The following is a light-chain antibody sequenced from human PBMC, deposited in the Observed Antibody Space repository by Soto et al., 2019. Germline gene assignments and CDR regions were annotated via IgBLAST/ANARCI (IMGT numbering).Light chain of an antibody. CDR3: IQDFISPRT. CDR2: ATS. CDR1: QGIRGD. J-gene: IGKJ1*01. V-gene: IGKV1-6*01. Sequence: AIQMTQSPSSLSASLGDRVTITCRASQGIRGDLGWYQQKPGKAPKLLISATSTLQSGVPSRFSGRGSGTNFTLTISSLQPEDFATYYCIQDFISPRTFGQGTKVDI.